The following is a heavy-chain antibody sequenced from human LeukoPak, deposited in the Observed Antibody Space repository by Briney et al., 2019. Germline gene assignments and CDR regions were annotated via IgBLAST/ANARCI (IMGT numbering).Heavy chain of an antibody. Sequence: SQTLSLTCTVSGGSISSGGYYWSWIRQPPGKGLEWIGYIYYSGSPNYNPSLKSRVTISVDTSKNQFSLKLTSVTAADTAVYYCAGADKWNDVLDYWGQGTLVTVSS. V-gene: IGHV4-61*08. D-gene: IGHD1-20*01. CDR2: IYYSGSP. CDR3: AGADKWNDVLDY. J-gene: IGHJ4*02. CDR1: GGSISSGGYY.